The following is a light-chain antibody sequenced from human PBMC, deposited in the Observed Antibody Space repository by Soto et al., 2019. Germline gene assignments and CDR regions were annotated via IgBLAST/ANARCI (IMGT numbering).Light chain of an antibody. CDR1: QSVASSY. V-gene: IGKV3-20*01. Sequence: EVVLTQSPGTLSLSPGERVTLSCRASQSVASSYLAWYQQKPGRAPRLLFYSASSRATGIPDRFSGSGSGTDFALTINRLEPEDFAVYYCHHFGSLPETFGQGTNVE. J-gene: IGKJ1*01. CDR3: HHFGSLPET. CDR2: SAS.